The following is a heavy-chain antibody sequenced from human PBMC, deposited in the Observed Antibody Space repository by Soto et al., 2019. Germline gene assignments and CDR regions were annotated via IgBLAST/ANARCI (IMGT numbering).Heavy chain of an antibody. V-gene: IGHV4-4*02. D-gene: IGHD2-2*01. Sequence: QVQLQESGPGLVKPSGTLSLTCAVSGGSISSSNWWSWVRQPPGKGLEWIGEIYHSGSTNYNPSLKSRVTISVDQSKNQFSLKLSSVTAADTAVYYCARVRPVVPAATLRYGMDVWGQGTTVTVSS. CDR2: IYHSGST. J-gene: IGHJ6*02. CDR3: ARVRPVVPAATLRYGMDV. CDR1: GGSISSSNW.